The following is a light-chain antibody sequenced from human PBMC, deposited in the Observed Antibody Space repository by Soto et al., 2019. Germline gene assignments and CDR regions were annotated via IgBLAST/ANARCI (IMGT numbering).Light chain of an antibody. Sequence: QSVLTQPPSASGTPGQTITISCSGSSSNIGSNAVNWYQQLPGTVPKLLLYSDNQRPAGVPDRVSGSKSGTSASLAISGLQSEVESDYYCATWDDSVTRVLFGGGTKLTLL. CDR2: SDN. CDR3: ATWDDSVTRVL. CDR1: SSNIGSNA. V-gene: IGLV1-44*01. J-gene: IGLJ2*01.